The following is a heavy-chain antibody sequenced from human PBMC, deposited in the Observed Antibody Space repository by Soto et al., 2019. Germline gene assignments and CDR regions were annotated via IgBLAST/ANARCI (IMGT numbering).Heavy chain of an antibody. Sequence: QVQLVQSGAEVQKPGSSVKVSCKASGGTFSSYAISWVRQAPGQGLEWMGGIIPIFGTANYAQKFQGRVTITADESTSTAYMELSSLRSEDTAVYYCAAGAVAGRYYYYGMDVWGQGTTVTVSS. V-gene: IGHV1-69*01. CDR1: GGTFSSYA. J-gene: IGHJ6*02. CDR2: IIPIFGTA. D-gene: IGHD6-19*01. CDR3: AAGAVAGRYYYYGMDV.